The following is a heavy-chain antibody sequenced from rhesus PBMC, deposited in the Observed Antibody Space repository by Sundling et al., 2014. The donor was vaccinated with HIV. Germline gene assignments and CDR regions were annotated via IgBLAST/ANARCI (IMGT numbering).Heavy chain of an antibody. J-gene: IGHJ4*01. D-gene: IGHD6-37*01. V-gene: IGHV4S10*01. CDR2: IYGSSTST. Sequence: QVQLQESGPGVVKPSETLSLTCAVSGGSISDSYRWSWIRQPPGKGLEWIGYIYGSSTSTNYNLSLKSRVTISQDTSKNQFSLKLSSVTAADTAVYYCARGWGWSDYWGQGVLVTVSS. CDR3: ARGWGWSDY. CDR1: GGSISDSYR.